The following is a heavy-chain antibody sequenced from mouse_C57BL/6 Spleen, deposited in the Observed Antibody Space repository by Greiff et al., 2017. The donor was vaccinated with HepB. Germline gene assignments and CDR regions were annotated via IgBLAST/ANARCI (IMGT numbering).Heavy chain of an antibody. CDR2: IYPGDGDT. CDR3: ARASSPYYCDY. CDR1: GYAFSSYW. D-gene: IGHD1-1*01. V-gene: IGHV1-80*01. J-gene: IGHJ2*01. Sequence: VQLQQSGAELVKPGASVKISCKASGYAFSSYWMNWVKQRPGKGLEWIGQIYPGDGDTNYNGKFKGKATLTAVKSSSTAYMQLSSLTSEDSAVYFGARASSPYYCDYWGQGTTLTVSS.